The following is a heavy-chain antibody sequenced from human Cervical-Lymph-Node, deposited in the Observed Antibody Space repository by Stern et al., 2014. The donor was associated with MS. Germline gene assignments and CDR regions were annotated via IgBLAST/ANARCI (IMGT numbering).Heavy chain of an antibody. CDR2: VVGLNGDT. V-gene: IGHV1-58*03. CDR3: ASERYTYYDDQRPPGGFGP. D-gene: IGHD5-18*01. CDR1: GITFSQSA. J-gene: IGHJ5*02. Sequence: VQLVQSGPEVKKPGTSVKVSCKASGITFSQSAVQWLRQARGQRLEWLWWVVGLNGDTNYAQSFQERVTITRDMSTSTVYMELRSLRSEDTAVYYCASERYTYYDDQRPPGGFGPWGQGTLVTVSS.